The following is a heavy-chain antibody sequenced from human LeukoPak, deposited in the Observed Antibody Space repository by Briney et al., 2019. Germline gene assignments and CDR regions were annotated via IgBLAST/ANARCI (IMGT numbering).Heavy chain of an antibody. V-gene: IGHV3-23*01. J-gene: IGHJ4*02. CDR2: ISNNGGYT. D-gene: IGHD3-10*01. CDR1: GFTFSSSA. CDR3: AKALSSGSFDY. Sequence: PGGSLRLSCAASGFTFSSSAMSWVRQAPGKGLEWVSAISNNGGYTYYADSVQGRFTISRDNSKSTLCLQMNSLRAEDTAVYYCAKALSSGSFDYWGQGALVTVSS.